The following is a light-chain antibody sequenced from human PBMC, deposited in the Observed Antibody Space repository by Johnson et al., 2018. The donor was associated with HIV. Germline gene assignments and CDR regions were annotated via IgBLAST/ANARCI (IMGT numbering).Light chain of an antibody. J-gene: IGLJ1*01. CDR1: SSNIGNNY. Sequence: QSVLTQPPSVSAAPGQKVTISCSGSSSNIGNNYVSWYQQLPGTAPKLHIYDNNKRPSGNPDRFSGSKSGTSATLGITGLQTGDEADYYCGTWDTSLSPGGVFGTGTKVSVL. CDR3: GTWDTSLSPGGV. V-gene: IGLV1-51*01. CDR2: DNN.